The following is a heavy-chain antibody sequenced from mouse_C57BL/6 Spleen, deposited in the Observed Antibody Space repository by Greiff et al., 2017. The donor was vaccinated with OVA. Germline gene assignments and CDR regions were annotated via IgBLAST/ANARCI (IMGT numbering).Heavy chain of an antibody. CDR1: GYTFTSYW. CDR2: IDPSDSET. Sequence: QVQLKQSGAELVRPGSSVKLSCKASGYTFTSYWMHWVKQRPIQGLEWIGNIDPSDSETHYNQKFKDKATLTVDKSSSTAYMQLSILTSEDSAVYYCARADDYYAMDYWGQGTSVTVSS. J-gene: IGHJ4*01. D-gene: IGHD2-3*01. CDR3: ARADDYYAMDY. V-gene: IGHV1-52*01.